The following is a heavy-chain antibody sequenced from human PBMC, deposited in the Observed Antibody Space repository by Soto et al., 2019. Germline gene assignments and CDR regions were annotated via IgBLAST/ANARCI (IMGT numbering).Heavy chain of an antibody. J-gene: IGHJ4*02. CDR2: IKPGTSDI. CDR3: ARQQNCICDS. Sequence: GESLKISCKGVGYKLGIAWIGWVRQMPGKGLEWMGLIKPGTSDIRYSPPFRGQVTISADEAVTTAYLQWSGLKASDSAMYYCARQQNCICDSWGQGTLVTVSS. D-gene: IGHD3-3*02. V-gene: IGHV5-51*01. CDR1: GYKLGIAW.